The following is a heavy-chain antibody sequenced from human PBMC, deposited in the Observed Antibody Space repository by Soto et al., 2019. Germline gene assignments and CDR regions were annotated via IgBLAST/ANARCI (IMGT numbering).Heavy chain of an antibody. CDR3: ARDKGCSSTSCYFPAYYYYYGMDV. CDR1: GGSVSSGDYY. V-gene: IGHV4-61*08. J-gene: IGHJ6*02. CDR2: IYYSGST. D-gene: IGHD2-2*01. Sequence: SETLSLTCTVSGGSVSSGDYYWSWIRQPPGKGLEWIGYIYYSGSTNYNPSLKSRVTISVDTSKNQFSLKLSSVTAADTAVYYCARDKGCSSTSCYFPAYYYYYGMDVWGQGTTVTVSS.